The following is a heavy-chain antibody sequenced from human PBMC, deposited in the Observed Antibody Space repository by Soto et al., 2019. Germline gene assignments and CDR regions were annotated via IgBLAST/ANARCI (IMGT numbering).Heavy chain of an antibody. CDR2: FRGSGDNT. J-gene: IGHJ4*02. Sequence: EVQLLESGGGLVQPGGSLRLSCAASGFIFSNYAMSWVRQAPGKGLEWVSGFRGSGDNTYYADSVKGRFTISTDNSKNTVDLQVSSLRADDTAVYYCAAQGATSSWYYFDYWGQGTLVTVSS. V-gene: IGHV3-23*01. CDR3: AAQGATSSWYYFDY. CDR1: GFIFSNYA. D-gene: IGHD6-6*01.